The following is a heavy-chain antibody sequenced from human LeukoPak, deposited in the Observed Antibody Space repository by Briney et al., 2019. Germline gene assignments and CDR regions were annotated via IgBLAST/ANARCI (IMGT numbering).Heavy chain of an antibody. V-gene: IGHV4-34*01. J-gene: IGHJ4*02. D-gene: IGHD3-10*01. Sequence: SETLSLTCAVYGGSFSGYYWSWIRQPPGKGLEWIGEINHSGSTNYNPSLKSRVTISVDTSKNQFSLKLSSVTAADTAVYYCASYYGSGSYYFDYWGQGTLVTVSS. CDR1: GGSFSGYY. CDR3: ASYYGSGSYYFDY. CDR2: INHSGST.